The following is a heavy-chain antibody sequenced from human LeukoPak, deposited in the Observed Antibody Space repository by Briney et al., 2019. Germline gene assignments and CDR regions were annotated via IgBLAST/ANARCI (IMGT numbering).Heavy chain of an antibody. Sequence: PGGSLTLSCAASGFTFDDYDMHWVRQAPGKGLEWVSGISWNSGSIGYADSVKGRFTISRDNAKNSLYLQMNSLRAEDTALYYCAKEADYGDYWWGQGTLVTVSS. CDR1: GFTFDDYD. CDR3: AKEADYGDYW. V-gene: IGHV3-9*01. CDR2: ISWNSGSI. J-gene: IGHJ4*02. D-gene: IGHD4-17*01.